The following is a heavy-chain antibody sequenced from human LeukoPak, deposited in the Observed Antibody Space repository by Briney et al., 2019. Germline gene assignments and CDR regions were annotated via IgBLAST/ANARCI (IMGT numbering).Heavy chain of an antibody. D-gene: IGHD4-17*01. J-gene: IGHJ4*02. CDR1: GFTFSSYA. CDR3: AKSGSGRVGYGDYERSRDY. Sequence: GGSLRLSCAASGFTFSSYAMSWVRQAPGKGLEWVSAISGSGGSTYYADSVKGRFTISRDNSKNTLYLQMNSLRAEDTAVYYRAKSGSGRVGYGDYERSRDYWGQGTLVTVSS. CDR2: ISGSGGST. V-gene: IGHV3-23*01.